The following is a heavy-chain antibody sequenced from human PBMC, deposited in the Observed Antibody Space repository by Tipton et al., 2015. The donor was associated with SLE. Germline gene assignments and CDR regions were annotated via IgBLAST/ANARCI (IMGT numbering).Heavy chain of an antibody. CDR3: AKDASAAAPVR. CDR1: GFTFSSYS. V-gene: IGHV3-21*01. D-gene: IGHD6-13*01. CDR2: ISSSSSYI. Sequence: SLRLSCAASGFTFSSYSMNWVRQAPGKGLEWVSSISSSSSYIYYADSVKGRFTISRDNSKNTLYLQMNSLRAEDTAVYYCAKDASAAAPVRWGQGTLVTVSS. J-gene: IGHJ4*02.